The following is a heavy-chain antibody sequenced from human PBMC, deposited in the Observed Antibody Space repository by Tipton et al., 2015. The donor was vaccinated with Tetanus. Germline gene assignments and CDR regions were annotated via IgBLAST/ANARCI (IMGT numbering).Heavy chain of an antibody. J-gene: IGHJ6*02. CDR1: GGSLSTFY. V-gene: IGHV4-4*07. Sequence: GLVKPSETLSLTCTVSGGSLSTFYWNWIRQPAGKGLEWIGRIYSSGGTNYNPSLKSRVTMSIDTPKNQFSLELTSVTAADTAVYYCARDFRERSGTYFSYYYTMDVWGQGTTVTVSS. CDR2: IYSSGGT. D-gene: IGHD1-26*01. CDR3: ARDFRERSGTYFSYYYTMDV.